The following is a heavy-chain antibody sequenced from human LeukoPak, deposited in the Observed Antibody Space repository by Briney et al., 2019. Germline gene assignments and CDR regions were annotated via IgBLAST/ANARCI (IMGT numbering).Heavy chain of an antibody. J-gene: IGHJ6*03. CDR2: INHSGST. CDR3: ARQAIAAAGLRFYYYYMDV. V-gene: IGHV4-34*01. CDR1: GGSFSGYY. D-gene: IGHD6-13*01. Sequence: SETLSLTCAVYGGSFSGYYWSWIRQPPGKGLEWIGEINHSGSTNYNPSLKSRVTISVDTSKNQFSLKLNSVTAADTAVYYCARQAIAAAGLRFYYYYMDVWGKGTTVTVSS.